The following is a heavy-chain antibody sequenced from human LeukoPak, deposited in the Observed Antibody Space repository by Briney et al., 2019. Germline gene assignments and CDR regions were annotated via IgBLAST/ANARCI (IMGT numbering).Heavy chain of an antibody. V-gene: IGHV4-34*01. CDR2: INHSGST. D-gene: IGHD2-2*01. J-gene: IGHJ5*02. CDR1: GGSISSYY. CDR3: ARGRPWSSTSFNWFDP. Sequence: SETLSLTCTVSGGSISSYYWSWIRQPAGKGLEWIGEINHSGSTNYNPSLKSRVTISVDTSKNQFSLKLSSVTAADTAVYYCARGRPWSSTSFNWFDPWGQGTLVTVSS.